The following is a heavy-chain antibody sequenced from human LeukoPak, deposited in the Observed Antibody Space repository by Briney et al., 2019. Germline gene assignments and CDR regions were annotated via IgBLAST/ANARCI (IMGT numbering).Heavy chain of an antibody. CDR2: ISSRSSYT. V-gene: IGHV3-11*06. J-gene: IGHJ4*02. CDR3: ASIYGDHAVDF. CDR1: GFTFSDYY. D-gene: IGHD4-17*01. Sequence: GGSLRLSCVVSGFTFSDYYMSWIRQAPGKGLEWVSYISSRSSYTKYADSVKGRLTISRDNAKNSLYLQMNSLRAEDTAVYYCASIYGDHAVDFWGQGTLVTVSS.